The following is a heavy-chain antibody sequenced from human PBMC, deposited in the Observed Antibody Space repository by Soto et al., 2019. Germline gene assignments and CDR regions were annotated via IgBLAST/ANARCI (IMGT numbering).Heavy chain of an antibody. V-gene: IGHV3-23*01. D-gene: IGHD3-22*01. Sequence: GGSLRLSCAASGFTFSSYAMSWVRQAPGKGLEWVSAIRADGGSIYYADSVKGRFTLSRDNPKKSLYLQMNSLRAEDTAVYYCARGDYYDGSGPFSDAFDIWGQGTMVTVSS. J-gene: IGHJ3*02. CDR1: GFTFSSYA. CDR2: IRADGGSI. CDR3: ARGDYYDGSGPFSDAFDI.